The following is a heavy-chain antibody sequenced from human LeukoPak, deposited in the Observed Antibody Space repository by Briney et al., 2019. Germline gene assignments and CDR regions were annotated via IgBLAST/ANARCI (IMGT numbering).Heavy chain of an antibody. D-gene: IGHD3-22*01. CDR1: GFTFSSYG. CDR2: ISSSSSYI. CDR3: ARDSGPYYYDSSGYYDSFDY. J-gene: IGHJ4*02. V-gene: IGHV3-21*01. Sequence: PGGSLRLSCAASGFTFSSYGMNWVRQAPGKGLEWVSSISSSSSYIYSADSVKGRFTISRDNAKNSLYLQMNSLRAEDTAVYYCARDSGPYYYDSSGYYDSFDYWGQGTLVTVSS.